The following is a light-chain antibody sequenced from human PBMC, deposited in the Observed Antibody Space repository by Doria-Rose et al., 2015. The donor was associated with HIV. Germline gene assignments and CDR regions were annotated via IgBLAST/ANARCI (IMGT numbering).Light chain of an antibody. V-gene: IGKV3-20*01. CDR3: HQYGTSWT. Sequence: TQSPGTLSLSPGERATLSCRASQSFSSTYLAWYQQKPGQAPSLLIYDGSTSATGIPDRFSASGSGTDFTLTINRLVPEDFALYYCHQYGTSWTFGQGTKAEI. CDR1: QSFSSTY. CDR2: DGS. J-gene: IGKJ1*01.